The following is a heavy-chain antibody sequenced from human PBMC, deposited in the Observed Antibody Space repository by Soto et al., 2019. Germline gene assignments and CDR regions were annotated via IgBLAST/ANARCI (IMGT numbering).Heavy chain of an antibody. V-gene: IGHV3-30*18. CDR1: GFTFSSYG. CDR2: ISYDGSNK. J-gene: IGHJ6*02. D-gene: IGHD3-3*01. Sequence: GGSLRLSCAASGFTFSSYGMHWVRQAPGKGLEWVAVISYDGSNKYYADSVKGRITISRDNSKNTLYLQMNSLRAEDTAVYYCAKETTYDFWSGYQEAYYGMDVWGQGTTVTVSS. CDR3: AKETTYDFWSGYQEAYYGMDV.